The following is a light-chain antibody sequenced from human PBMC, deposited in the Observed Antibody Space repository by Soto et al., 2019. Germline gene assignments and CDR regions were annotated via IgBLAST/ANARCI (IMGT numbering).Light chain of an antibody. CDR3: QQYGSSPPLYT. J-gene: IGKJ2*01. Sequence: EIVLTQSPGTLSLSPGERATLSCRASQSISTNYLAWYQQKPGQAPRLLISAASSRATGIPDRFSGSGSGTDFTLTISRLEHEDFAVYYCQQYGSSPPLYTFGQGTKLEIK. CDR1: QSISTNY. V-gene: IGKV3-20*01. CDR2: AAS.